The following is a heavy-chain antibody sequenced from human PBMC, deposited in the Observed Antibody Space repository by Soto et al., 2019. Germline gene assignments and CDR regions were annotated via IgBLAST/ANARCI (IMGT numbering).Heavy chain of an antibody. CDR2: IYYSGST. V-gene: IGHV4-61*01. Sequence: KTSETLSLTCTVSGGSVSSGSYYWSWIRQPPGKGLEWIGYIYYSGSTNYNPSLKSRVTISVDTSKNQFSLKLSSVTAADTAVYYCASTQHYYDSSGYDGYFDYWGQGTLVTVSS. J-gene: IGHJ4*02. CDR1: GGSVSSGSYY. CDR3: ASTQHYYDSSGYDGYFDY. D-gene: IGHD3-22*01.